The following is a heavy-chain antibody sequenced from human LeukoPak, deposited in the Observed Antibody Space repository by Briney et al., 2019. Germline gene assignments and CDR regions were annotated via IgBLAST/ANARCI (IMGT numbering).Heavy chain of an antibody. CDR1: GGSIRGYY. CDR2: IYYSGIT. V-gene: IGHV4-59*01. D-gene: IGHD6-19*01. CDR3: ARGFDSSSGWYPAFDI. Sequence: SETLSLTCTVSGGSIRGYYWSWIRQPPGKGLEYIGYIYYSGITNYNPSLKSRVTISVDTSKNQFSLRLNSVTAADTAMYYCARGFDSSSGWYPAFDIWGHGTMGTVSS. J-gene: IGHJ3*02.